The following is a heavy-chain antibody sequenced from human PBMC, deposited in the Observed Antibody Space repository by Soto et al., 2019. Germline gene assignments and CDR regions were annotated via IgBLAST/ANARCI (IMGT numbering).Heavy chain of an antibody. Sequence: PSETLSLTCTVSGAALSSGGYFYTWVRQPPGKGLEWLGYIYYSGGTNYNPSLERRLTISVDTSKKQFSLKVTSVTAADTAVYYCASSSIYGMDVWGQGTTVTVSS. D-gene: IGHD3-9*01. J-gene: IGHJ6*02. CDR2: IYYSGGT. V-gene: IGHV4-61*08. CDR1: GAALSSGGYF. CDR3: ASSSIYGMDV.